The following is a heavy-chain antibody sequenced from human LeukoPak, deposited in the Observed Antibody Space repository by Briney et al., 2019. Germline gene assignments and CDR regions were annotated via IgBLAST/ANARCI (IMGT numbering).Heavy chain of an antibody. J-gene: IGHJ3*02. CDR1: GYTFTSYA. D-gene: IGHD2-21*02. Sequence: ASVKVSCKASGYTFTSYAMHWVRQAPGQRLEWMGWINAGNGNTKYSQKFQGRVTITRDTSASTAYMELSSLRSEDTAVYYCASSAYCGGDCSPSDAFDIWGQGTMVTVSS. CDR3: ASSAYCGGDCSPSDAFDI. V-gene: IGHV1-3*01. CDR2: INAGNGNT.